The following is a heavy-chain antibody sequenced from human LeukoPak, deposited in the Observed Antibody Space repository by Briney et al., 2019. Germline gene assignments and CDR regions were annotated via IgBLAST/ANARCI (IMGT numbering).Heavy chain of an antibody. V-gene: IGHV4-59*12. D-gene: IGHD5-18*01. J-gene: IGHJ4*02. Sequence: SETLSLTCTVSGGSISSYYWSWIRQPPGKGLEWIGYIYYSGSTNYNPSLKSRVTISVDTSKNQFSLKLSSVTAADTAVYYCARARIQLWPLDYWGQGTLVTVSS. CDR1: GGSISSYY. CDR3: ARARIQLWPLDY. CDR2: IYYSGST.